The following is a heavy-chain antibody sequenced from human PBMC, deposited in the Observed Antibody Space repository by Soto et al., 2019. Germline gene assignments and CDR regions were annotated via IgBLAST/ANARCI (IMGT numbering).Heavy chain of an antibody. V-gene: IGHV1-18*01. CDR1: GYTFTTYG. CDR2: ISGYNGHT. D-gene: IGHD6-19*01. Sequence: QVQLVQSGAEVKKPGASVKVSCKASGYTFTTYGISWVRQAPGQGLEWMGWISGYNGHTNYAQNFQGRVTMTTDTSTSTAYMELRSLRSDDTAIYFCARAGLSGWSQPFDYWGQGTLVTVSS. CDR3: ARAGLSGWSQPFDY. J-gene: IGHJ4*02.